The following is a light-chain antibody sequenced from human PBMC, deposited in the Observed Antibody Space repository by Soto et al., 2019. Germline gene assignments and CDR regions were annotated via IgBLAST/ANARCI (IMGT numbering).Light chain of an antibody. CDR2: EVS. Sequence: QSALTQPASVSGSPGQSITISCTGTSSDVGGYNYVSWYQQHPGKAPKLMIYEVSNRPSGVSNRFSGSKSGNTASLTISGRQAEDEADYYGSSYTSSSASVVFGGGTKVTVL. CDR3: SSYTSSSASVV. J-gene: IGLJ2*01. CDR1: SSDVGGYNY. V-gene: IGLV2-14*01.